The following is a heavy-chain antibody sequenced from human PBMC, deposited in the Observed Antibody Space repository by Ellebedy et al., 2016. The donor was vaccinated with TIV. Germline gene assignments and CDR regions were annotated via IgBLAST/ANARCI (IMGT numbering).Heavy chain of an antibody. D-gene: IGHD6-19*01. J-gene: IGHJ4*02. CDR3: ARGPYSSAWYPLDY. CDR1: GFTFDNFA. Sequence: GESLKISCATSGFTFDNFAMRWFRQAPGKGLEWVSAITGSGDRTFYADSVKGRFTVSRDTSKNTLYLQMNSLRVGDTAVYYCARGPYSSAWYPLDYWGQGTLVTVSS. CDR2: ITGSGDRT. V-gene: IGHV3-23*01.